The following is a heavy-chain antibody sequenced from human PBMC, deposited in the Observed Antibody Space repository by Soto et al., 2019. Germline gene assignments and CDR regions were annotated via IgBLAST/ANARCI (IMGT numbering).Heavy chain of an antibody. V-gene: IGHV1-69*13. CDR3: ASVPVVPPDYYYYYGMDV. J-gene: IGHJ6*02. Sequence: SVKVSCKASGGTFSSYAISWVRQAPGQGLEWMGGIIPIFGTANYAQKFQGRVTITADESTSTAYMELSSLRSEDTDVYYCASVPVVPPDYYYYYGMDVWGQGTTVTISS. CDR2: IIPIFGTA. D-gene: IGHD2-2*01. CDR1: GGTFSSYA.